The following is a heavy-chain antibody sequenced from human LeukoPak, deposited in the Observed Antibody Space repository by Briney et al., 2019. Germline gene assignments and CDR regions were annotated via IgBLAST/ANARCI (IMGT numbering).Heavy chain of an antibody. CDR3: ARYVGTSGWYTLDY. CDR2: TYYRSKWYS. CDR1: GDSVSSKNGA. D-gene: IGHD6-19*01. J-gene: IGHJ4*02. V-gene: IGHV6-1*01. Sequence: SQTLSLACAISGDSVSSKNGAWNWIRQSPSRGLEWLGRTYYRSKWYSDYAGSVQGRITISPDTSKNQFSLQLYSVTPEDAAVYYCARYVGTSGWYTLDYLGQGTLVPGSP.